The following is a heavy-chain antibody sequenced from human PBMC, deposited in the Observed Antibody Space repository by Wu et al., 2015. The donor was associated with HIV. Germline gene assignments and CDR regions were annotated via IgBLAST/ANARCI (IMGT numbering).Heavy chain of an antibody. J-gene: IGHJ6*03. CDR2: ISVYNGHT. CDR1: GDTFSRIA. D-gene: IGHD6-13*01. CDR3: ARASIAAAGWDYMDV. Sequence: QVQLVQSGAEVRKPGSSVKVSCRASGDTFSRIAISWLRQAPGQGFDWMGWISVYNGHTKYAQKFQGRVTLTTDTTTSTAYMELRSLRSDDTAVYYCARASIAAAGWDYMDVWGKGTTVTVSS. V-gene: IGHV1-18*04.